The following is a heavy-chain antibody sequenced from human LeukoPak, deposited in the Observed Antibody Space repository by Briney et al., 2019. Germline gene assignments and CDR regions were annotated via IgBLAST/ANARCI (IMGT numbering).Heavy chain of an antibody. CDR3: AKGAASRGYTYVAN. CDR1: GFTFSSYA. J-gene: IGHJ4*02. CDR2: VSGSGGST. V-gene: IGHV3-23*01. Sequence: GRSLRLSCAASGFTFSSYAMSWVRQAPGKGLEWVSTVSGSGGSTYYADSVKGRFTISRDNSNNTLYLQMNSLRAEDTAVYYCAKGAASRGYTYVANWGQGTLVTVSS. D-gene: IGHD5-18*01.